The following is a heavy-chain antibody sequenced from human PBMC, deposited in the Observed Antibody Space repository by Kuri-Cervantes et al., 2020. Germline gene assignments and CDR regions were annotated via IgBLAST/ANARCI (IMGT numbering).Heavy chain of an antibody. V-gene: IGHV3-23*01. Sequence: GESLKISCAASGFTFSSYSMNWVRQAPGKGLEWVSGISGSGHSTYYADSVKGRFTISRDNSKNTLYLQMNSLRAEDTAVYSCAKEFSYGYFSAFDIWGQGTMVTVSS. CDR3: AKEFSYGYFSAFDI. CDR1: GFTFSSYS. CDR2: ISGSGHST. D-gene: IGHD5-18*01. J-gene: IGHJ3*02.